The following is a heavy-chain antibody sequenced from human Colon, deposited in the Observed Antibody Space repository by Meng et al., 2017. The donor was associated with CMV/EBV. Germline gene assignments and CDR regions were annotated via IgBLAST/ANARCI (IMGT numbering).Heavy chain of an antibody. V-gene: IGHV4-59*01. CDR2: IHISGNS. CDR3: ARDRSIMITFGAAHGMDV. D-gene: IGHD3-16*01. J-gene: IGHJ6*02. Sequence: GSLRLSCSVSGDSIGNSYWTWIRQIPGKGLEWIGYIHISGNSIYNPSLKSRVSMSVDTSKNNFSLRLSSVTAADTAIYYCARDRSIMITFGAAHGMDVWGQGIMVTVSS. CDR1: GDSIGNSY.